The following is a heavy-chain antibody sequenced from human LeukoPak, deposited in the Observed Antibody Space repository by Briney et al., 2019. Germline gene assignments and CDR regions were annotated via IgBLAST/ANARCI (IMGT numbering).Heavy chain of an antibody. Sequence: SETLSLTCTVSGGSISSYYWSWIRQPPGKGLEWIGYIYYSGSTNYHPSLKSRVTISVATSKNQFSLKLSSVTAADTAVYYCARGDAPSAYYYYYYMDVWGKGTTVTVSS. V-gene: IGHV4-59*01. CDR1: GGSISSYY. D-gene: IGHD2-2*01. J-gene: IGHJ6*03. CDR2: IYYSGST. CDR3: ARGDAPSAYYYYYYMDV.